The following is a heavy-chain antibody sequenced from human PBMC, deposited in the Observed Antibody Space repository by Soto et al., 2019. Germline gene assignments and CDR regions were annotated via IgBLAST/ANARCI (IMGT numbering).Heavy chain of an antibody. D-gene: IGHD2-8*01. CDR3: ARGDSTDCSNGVCSFFYNHDMDV. V-gene: IGHV1-2*04. CDR2: INPKSGGT. J-gene: IGHJ6*02. Sequence: ASVKVSCKASGYTFTSYYMHWVRQAPGQGLEWMGRINPKSGGTSTAQKFQGWVTMTTDTSISTASMELTRLASDDTAIYYCARGDSTDCSNGVCSFFYNHDMDVWGQGTTVTVSS. CDR1: GYTFTSYY.